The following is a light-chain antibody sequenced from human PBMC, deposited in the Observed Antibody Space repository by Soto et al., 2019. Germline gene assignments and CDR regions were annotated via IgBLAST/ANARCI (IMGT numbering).Light chain of an antibody. CDR2: KAS. CDR3: QHYNSYSEA. Sequence: DIQMTQSPSTLSGSVGDRVTITCRASQTISSWLAWYQQKPGKAPKLLIYKASTLKSGVPSRFSGSGSGTEFTLTIINLQPDDFATYYCQHYNSYSEAFGQGTKVELK. V-gene: IGKV1-5*03. J-gene: IGKJ1*01. CDR1: QTISSW.